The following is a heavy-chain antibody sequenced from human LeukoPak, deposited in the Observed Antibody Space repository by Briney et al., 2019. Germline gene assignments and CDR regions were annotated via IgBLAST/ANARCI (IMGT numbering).Heavy chain of an antibody. CDR1: GFTFSSDW. J-gene: IGHJ6*02. D-gene: IGHD5-12*01. V-gene: IGHV3-74*01. Sequence: GGSLRLSCAASGFTFSSDWMHWARQAPGKGLVWISRINHNGISIAYADSVKGRFTISRDNAKNTLYLQMNSLRDEDTAVYYCARVPGYNGYFYGMDVWGQGTTVTVSS. CDR2: INHNGISI. CDR3: ARVPGYNGYFYGMDV.